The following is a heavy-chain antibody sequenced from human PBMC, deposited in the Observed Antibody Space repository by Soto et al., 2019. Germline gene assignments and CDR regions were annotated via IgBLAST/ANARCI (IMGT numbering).Heavy chain of an antibody. J-gene: IGHJ3*01. V-gene: IGHV1-18*01. CDR2: INPIKGDT. CDR1: GYTFSTYG. Sequence: ASVKVSCKASGYTFSTYGITWVRQAPGQGLDWMGWINPIKGDTNSAAIFQDRVTMTTDTSTRTAYMELRSLKSDDTAVHYCARVKVPAAILGAFDLWGQGTLVTVSS. D-gene: IGHD2-2*02. CDR3: ARVKVPAAILGAFDL.